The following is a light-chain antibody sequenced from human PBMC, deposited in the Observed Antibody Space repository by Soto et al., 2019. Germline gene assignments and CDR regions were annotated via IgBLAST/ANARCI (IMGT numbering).Light chain of an antibody. CDR2: RVS. V-gene: IGKV2-30*02. CDR1: QRLVHRDGNTY. J-gene: IGKJ1*01. CDR3: MQGTHRRT. Sequence: DVVVTQSPLSLPVTLGQAASISCRSSQRLVHRDGNTYLSWFQQRPGQSPRRLIYRVSNRDSGVPDRFSGSGSGTDFTLTISSVEAEDVGVYYCMQGTHRRTFGQGTKVDIK.